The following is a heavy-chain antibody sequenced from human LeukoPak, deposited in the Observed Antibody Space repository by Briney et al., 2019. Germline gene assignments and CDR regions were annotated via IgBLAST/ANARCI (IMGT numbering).Heavy chain of an antibody. CDR3: ARQADLDTAMGDY. CDR2: IYPGDSDT. CDR1: GYSFIIYW. J-gene: IGHJ4*02. D-gene: IGHD5-18*01. V-gene: IGHV5-51*01. Sequence: GESLKISCKGSGYSFIIYWIGWVRQMPGKGLEWMGIIYPGDSDTRYSPSFQGQVTISADKSISTAYLQWSSLRASDTAMYYCARQADLDTAMGDYWGQGTLVTVSS.